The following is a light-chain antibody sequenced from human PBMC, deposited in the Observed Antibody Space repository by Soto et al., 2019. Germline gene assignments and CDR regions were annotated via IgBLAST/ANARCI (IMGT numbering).Light chain of an antibody. CDR1: ESIYSW. V-gene: IGKV1-5*03. J-gene: IGKJ1*01. CDR3: QEYNTNSRT. CDR2: KTS. Sequence: IQMTQSPSTLSASVGDTVTITCRASESIYSWLAWYKHIPGKAPQLLIYKTSTLQGGVPSRFSGSGSGAEYTLPISSLQPDDFATSFCQEYNTNSRTFGQGTRV.